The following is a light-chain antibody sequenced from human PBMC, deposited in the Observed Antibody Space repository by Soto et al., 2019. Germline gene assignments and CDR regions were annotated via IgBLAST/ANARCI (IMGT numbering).Light chain of an antibody. V-gene: IGLV2-14*01. CDR2: EVT. J-gene: IGLJ3*02. CDR3: SPYTTSGTPV. Sequence: QSALTQPASVSGSPGQSITISCTGTSSDVGGYNYLSWYQQHPGKAPKVMIYEVTNRPSGVSNRFSGSTSGNTASLTNSGLQAEVEADDFSSPYTTSGTPVFAGGTKLSVL. CDR1: SSDVGGYNY.